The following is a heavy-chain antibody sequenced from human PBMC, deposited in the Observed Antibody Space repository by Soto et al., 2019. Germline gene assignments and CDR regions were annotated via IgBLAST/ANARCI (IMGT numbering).Heavy chain of an antibody. V-gene: IGHV4-39*01. CDR1: GGSISSSSYY. Sequence: QLQLQESGPGLVKPSETLSLTCTVSGGSISSSSYYWGWICQPPGKGLEWIGSIYYSGSTYYNPSLKSRVTISVDTSKNQFSLKLSSVTAADTAVYYCARHPLRGYSYGSLYYWGQGTLVTVSS. D-gene: IGHD5-18*01. CDR3: ARHPLRGYSYGSLYY. CDR2: IYYSGST. J-gene: IGHJ4*02.